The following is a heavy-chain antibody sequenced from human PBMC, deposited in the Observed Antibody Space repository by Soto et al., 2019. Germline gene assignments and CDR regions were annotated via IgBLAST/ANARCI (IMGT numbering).Heavy chain of an antibody. D-gene: IGHD1-1*01. CDR2: VYYSGTT. Sequence: LSLTCSVSGGSVSDKTYYWSWIRQPPGQRLEWIGYVYYSGTTNYNPSLKSRVTISVDLSKNRFSLRLSSVTTADTALYYCARTTAVPNSLRSRYFFDYWGQGTLVTVSS. V-gene: IGHV4-61*01. J-gene: IGHJ4*02. CDR3: ARTTAVPNSLRSRYFFDY. CDR1: GGSVSDKTYY.